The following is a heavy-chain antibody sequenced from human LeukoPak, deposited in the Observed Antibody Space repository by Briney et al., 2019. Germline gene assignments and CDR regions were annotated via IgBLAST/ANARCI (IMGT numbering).Heavy chain of an antibody. D-gene: IGHD3-10*01. CDR3: ARIYGSGSSESDNFDC. CDR2: IWYDGSNK. J-gene: IGHJ4*02. Sequence: GRSLRLSCAASGFTFSHYDMHGVRQAPGKGLEWVAVIWYDGSNKYYADSVKGRFTISRDNSKNTLYLQMNSLRAEDTAVYYCARIYGSGSSESDNFDCWGQGTLVTVSS. V-gene: IGHV3-33*01. CDR1: GFTFSHYD.